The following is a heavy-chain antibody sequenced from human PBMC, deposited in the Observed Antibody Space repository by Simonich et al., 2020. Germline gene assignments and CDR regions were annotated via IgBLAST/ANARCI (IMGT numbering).Heavy chain of an antibody. Sequence: EVQLVESGGGLVKPGGSLRLSCAASGFTFSSYSMNWVRQAPGKGLECGSSIISSSSYIYDADSVKGRFTISRDNAKNSLYLQMNSLRAEDTAVYYCARANERDYWGQGTLVTVSS. CDR1: GFTFSSYS. D-gene: IGHD1-1*01. CDR2: IISSSSYI. CDR3: ARANERDY. J-gene: IGHJ4*02. V-gene: IGHV3-21*01.